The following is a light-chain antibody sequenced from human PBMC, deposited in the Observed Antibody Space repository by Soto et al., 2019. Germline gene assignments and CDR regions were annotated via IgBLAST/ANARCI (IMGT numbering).Light chain of an antibody. V-gene: IGKV1-39*01. Sequence: DIQMTQSPSSLSASVGDRVTITCRASQSISTYLNWYQQKPGKAPNLLIHAASSLHSRVPSRFSARGSGTAFTLSVSSLQPEDFATYYCQRGYRIPRTLGQGTTV. CDR2: AAS. CDR1: QSISTY. CDR3: QRGYRIPRT. J-gene: IGKJ1*01.